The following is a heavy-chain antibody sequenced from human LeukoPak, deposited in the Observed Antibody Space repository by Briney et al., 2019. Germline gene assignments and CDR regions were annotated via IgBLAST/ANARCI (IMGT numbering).Heavy chain of an antibody. CDR1: GGSISSYY. CDR3: ARAEEGYGAGGAFDI. CDR2: IYYSGST. V-gene: IGHV4-59*01. J-gene: IGHJ3*02. Sequence: SETLSLTCTVSGGSISSYYWSWTRQPPGKGLEWIGYIYYSGSTNYNPSLKSRVTMSVDTSKNQFSLKLSSVTAADTAVYYCARAEEGYGAGGAFDIWGQGTMVTVSS. D-gene: IGHD4-17*01.